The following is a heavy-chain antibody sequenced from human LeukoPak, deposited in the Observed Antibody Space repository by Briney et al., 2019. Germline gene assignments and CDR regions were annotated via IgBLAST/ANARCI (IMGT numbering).Heavy chain of an antibody. J-gene: IGHJ4*02. Sequence: PGGSLRLSCAASGFTFSSYAMSWVRQAPGRGLEWVSAISGSGGSTYYADSVKGRFTISRDNSKNTLYLQMNSLRAEDTAVYYCAKVVGDGFTMIVVVITRGYFDYWGQGTLVTVSS. V-gene: IGHV3-23*01. CDR2: ISGSGGST. CDR3: AKVVGDGFTMIVVVITRGYFDY. CDR1: GFTFSSYA. D-gene: IGHD3-22*01.